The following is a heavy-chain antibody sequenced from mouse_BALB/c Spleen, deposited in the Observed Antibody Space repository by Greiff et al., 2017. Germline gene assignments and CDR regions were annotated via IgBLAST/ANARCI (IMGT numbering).Heavy chain of an antibody. CDR1: GFSLTSYG. V-gene: IGHV2-2*02. J-gene: IGHJ4*01. CDR2: IWSGGST. D-gene: IGHD1-1*01. CDR3: ARRTTVVDYAMDY. Sequence: QVQLKESGPGLVQPSQSLSITCTVSGFSLTSYGVHWVRQSPGKGLEWLGVIWSGGSTDYNAAFISRLSISKDNSKSQVFFKMNSLQANDTAIYYCARRTTVVDYAMDYWGQGTSVTVSS.